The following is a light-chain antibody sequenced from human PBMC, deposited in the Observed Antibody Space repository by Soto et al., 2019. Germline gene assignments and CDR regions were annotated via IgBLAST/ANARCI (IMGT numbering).Light chain of an antibody. CDR3: QQYNNWPHT. CDR1: QSVNSN. Sequence: EIVMTQSPATLSVSPGERATLSCRASQSVNSNLAWFQQKPGQAPRLLIYGASTRATGIPARFSGRGSGREFTLTISSLQSEDFAVYYCQQYNNWPHTCGGGTKVEIK. J-gene: IGKJ4*01. CDR2: GAS. V-gene: IGKV3-15*01.